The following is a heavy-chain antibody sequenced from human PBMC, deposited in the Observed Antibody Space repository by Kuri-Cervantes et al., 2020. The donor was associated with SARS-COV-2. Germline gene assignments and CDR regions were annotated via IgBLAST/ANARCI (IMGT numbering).Heavy chain of an antibody. V-gene: IGHV1-2*04. J-gene: IGHJ6*02. D-gene: IGHD5-12*01. CDR3: AREPGIVATINYYYYGMDV. CDR1: GYTFTGYY. Sequence: ASVKVSCKASGYTFTGYYMHWVRQAPGQGLEWMGWINPNSGGTNYAQKFQGWVTMTGDTSISTAYMELSSLRSEDTAVYYCAREPGIVATINYYYYGMDVWGQGTTVTVSS. CDR2: INPNSGGT.